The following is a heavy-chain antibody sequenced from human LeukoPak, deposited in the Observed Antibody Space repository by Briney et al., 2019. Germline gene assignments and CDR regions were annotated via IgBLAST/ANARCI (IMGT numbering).Heavy chain of an antibody. CDR1: AGFVSNSNYY. D-gene: IGHD3-16*01. V-gene: IGHV4-39*01. Sequence: SETLSLTCTVSAGFVSNSNYYWGWIRQPPGKGLEWIGSIYYSGSTYYNPSLESRVTISVDTSKNQFSLRLTSVTAADTAVYYCARGLTFDYWGQGTLVTVSS. J-gene: IGHJ4*02. CDR3: ARGLTFDY. CDR2: IYYSGST.